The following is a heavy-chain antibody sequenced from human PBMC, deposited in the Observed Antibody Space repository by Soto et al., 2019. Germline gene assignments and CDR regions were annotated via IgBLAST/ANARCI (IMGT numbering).Heavy chain of an antibody. CDR2: INAGNDNI. D-gene: IGHD3-10*01. V-gene: IGHV1-3*01. J-gene: IGHJ4*02. CDR3: AIFGGSVSG. Sequence: QVQLVQSGAEVKKPGASVKVSCKASGYTFTRYTMYWVRQAPGQRLECMGWINAGNDNIKYSQKFQGRVTITTDTSASTAYMDLTSLRSEDTAVYYCAIFGGSVSGWGQGTLVTVSS. CDR1: GYTFTRYT.